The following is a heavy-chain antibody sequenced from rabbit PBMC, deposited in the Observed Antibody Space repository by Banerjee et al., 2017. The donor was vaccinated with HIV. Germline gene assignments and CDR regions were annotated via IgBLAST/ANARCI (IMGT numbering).Heavy chain of an antibody. CDR3: ARGLDGYGHVTSRLHL. V-gene: IGHV1S45*01. Sequence: QEQLEESGGDLVKPEGSLTLTCKASGFDFSGNALCWFRQAPGKGPEWIGTIYAGSTGNTVYASWAKGRFTISKTSSPTVTLQMTSLTAADTATYFCARGLDGYGHVTSRLHLRGPGTLVTVS. CDR2: IYAGSTGNT. CDR1: GFDFSGNA. D-gene: IGHD6-1*01. J-gene: IGHJ3*01.